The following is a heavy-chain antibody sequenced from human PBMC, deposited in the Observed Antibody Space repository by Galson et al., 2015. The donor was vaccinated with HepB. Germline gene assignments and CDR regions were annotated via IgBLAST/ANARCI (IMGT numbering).Heavy chain of an antibody. Sequence: SLRLSCAASGFTFSSYSMNWVRQAPGKGLEWVSSISRSGYIYYADSVKGRFTISRDNAKNSLYLQMNNLRAEDTAVYYCARDSPYYYDKTRLYYYYGMDVWGQGTTVTVSS. J-gene: IGHJ6*02. CDR3: ARDSPYYYDKTRLYYYYGMDV. CDR2: ISRSGYI. D-gene: IGHD3-22*01. V-gene: IGHV3-21*01. CDR1: GFTFSSYS.